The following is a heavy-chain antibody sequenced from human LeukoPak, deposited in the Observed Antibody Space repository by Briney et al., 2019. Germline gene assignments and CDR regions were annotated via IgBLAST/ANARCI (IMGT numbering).Heavy chain of an antibody. D-gene: IGHD3-9*01. CDR2: VFHNGDT. J-gene: IGHJ4*02. V-gene: IGHV4-39*01. Sequence: SETLSLTCTVSGDSIIGSTYDRGRFRQPDCAWIRQPPGKGLEWIGNVFHNGDTRYNPSLESRVSISVDTSKNQFSLNLNFVTAADTAVYYCARYGTVYSFDTWGQGTLVTVSS. CDR3: ARYGTVYSFDT. CDR1: GDSIIGSTYD.